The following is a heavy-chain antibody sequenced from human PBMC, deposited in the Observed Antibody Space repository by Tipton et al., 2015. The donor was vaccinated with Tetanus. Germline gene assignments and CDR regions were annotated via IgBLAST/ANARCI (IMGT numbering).Heavy chain of an antibody. D-gene: IGHD2-15*01. CDR2: IKLDGSET. J-gene: IGHJ4*02. Sequence: SLRLSCVVSGITFSAYWMSWVRQAPGKGLDWVANIKLDGSETYYVDSVKGRFTISRDNAQNSLFLQMNSLRAEDTAVYYCARDFGYCNGGSCYRPFDYWGQGTLVTVSS. V-gene: IGHV3-7*01. CDR3: ARDFGYCNGGSCYRPFDY. CDR1: GITFSAYW.